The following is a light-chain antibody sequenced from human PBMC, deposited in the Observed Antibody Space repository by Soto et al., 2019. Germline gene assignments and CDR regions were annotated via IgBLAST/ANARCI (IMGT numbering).Light chain of an antibody. CDR2: WAS. CDR3: QQYYDTPWT. V-gene: IGKV4-1*01. J-gene: IGKJ1*01. CDR1: QNVLHSSNNKNY. Sequence: DIVMTQSPDSLAVSLGERATINCHSSQNVLHSSNNKNYLAWYQQNPGQPPKLLIYWASTRESGVPDRFSGSGSGTDFTLTISSLQAEDVAVYYCQQYYDTPWTFGQGTKVEIK.